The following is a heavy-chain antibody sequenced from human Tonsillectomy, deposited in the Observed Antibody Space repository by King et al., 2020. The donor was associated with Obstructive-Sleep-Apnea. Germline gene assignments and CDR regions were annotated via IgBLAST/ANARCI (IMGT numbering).Heavy chain of an antibody. CDR1: GYTFTDYY. D-gene: IGHD5-12*01. CDR2: INPYSGGT. Sequence: VQLVESGAEVEKPGASVKVSCKASGYTFTDYYLHWVRQAPGQGLEWMGWINPYSGGTNYAQRFQGRVTMTRDTSISTVYIEMGRLTSDDTAVYYCAIGKGVATGAGRTDPSDYWGQGTLVTVSS. CDR3: AIGKGVATGAGRTDPSDY. J-gene: IGHJ4*02. V-gene: IGHV1-2*02.